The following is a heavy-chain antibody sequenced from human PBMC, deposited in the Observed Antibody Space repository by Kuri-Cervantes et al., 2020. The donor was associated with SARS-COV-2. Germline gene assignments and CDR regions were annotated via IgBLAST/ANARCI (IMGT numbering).Heavy chain of an antibody. Sequence: GSLRLSCVVSGGSISSNWWTWVRHPPGKGLEWIGEIYHSGSTNYSPSLGGRATISLDKSKNQFSPNVYSVTAADTAVYYCARVLSLTFHGGAFDIWGQGTTVTVSS. J-gene: IGHJ3*02. D-gene: IGHD2/OR15-2a*01. CDR1: GGSISSNW. V-gene: IGHV4-4*02. CDR2: IYHSGST. CDR3: ARVLSLTFHGGAFDI.